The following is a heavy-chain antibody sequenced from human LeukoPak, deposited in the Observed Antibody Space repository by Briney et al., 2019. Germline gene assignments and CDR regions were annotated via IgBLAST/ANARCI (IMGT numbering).Heavy chain of an antibody. CDR3: ARADINGRVYYFDS. Sequence: SVNVSCKASGDTFTTYAFSWVRQAPGQGLEWVRGFIPFFGTADYAQKFQGKVSITADESTNMAYMELHSLRFEDTAVYYCARADINGRVYYFDSWGQGTLVTVSS. J-gene: IGHJ4*02. CDR1: GDTFTTYA. CDR2: FIPFFGTA. V-gene: IGHV1-69*13. D-gene: IGHD1-20*01.